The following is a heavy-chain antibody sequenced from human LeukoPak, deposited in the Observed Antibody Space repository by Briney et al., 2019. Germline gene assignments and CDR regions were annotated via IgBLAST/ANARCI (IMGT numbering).Heavy chain of an antibody. CDR3: ARDDSEWFGELLRWYFDL. CDR1: GDSISTSSSY. V-gene: IGHV4-39*07. J-gene: IGHJ2*01. D-gene: IGHD3-10*01. Sequence: SETLSLTCTVSGDSISTSSSYWGWIRQPPGKGLEWIGSIYHSGSTYYNPSLKSRVTISVDTSKNQFSLKLSSVTAADTAVYYCARDDSEWFGELLRWYFDLWGRGTLVTVSS. CDR2: IYHSGST.